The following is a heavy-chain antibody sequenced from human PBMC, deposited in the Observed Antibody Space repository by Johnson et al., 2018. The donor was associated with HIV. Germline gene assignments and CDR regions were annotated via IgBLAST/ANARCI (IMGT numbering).Heavy chain of an antibody. CDR1: GFTFSSYW. V-gene: IGHV3-7*01. J-gene: IGHJ3*02. CDR2: IKQDGTEK. D-gene: IGHD1-1*01. Sequence: VQLVESGGGLVQPGGSLRLSCAASGFTFSSYWMSWVRQAPGKGLEWVANIKQDGTEKYYVDAVKGRFPIPRDNAKNSMYLQMNSLRAEDTAVYYCARISQHHNSDAFDIWGQGTMVTVSS. CDR3: ARISQHHNSDAFDI.